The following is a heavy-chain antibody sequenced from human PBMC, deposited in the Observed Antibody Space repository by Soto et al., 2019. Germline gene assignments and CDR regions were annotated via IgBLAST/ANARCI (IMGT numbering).Heavy chain of an antibody. CDR2: VHYSGST. CDR1: GGPIKSLNYF. CDR3: ARVSRVTTSGFDP. V-gene: IGHV4-39*01. D-gene: IGHD1-1*01. Sequence: QVQLQESGPGLVKPSETLALSCSVSGGPIKSLNYFWGWIRQSPDKGLEWIGNVHYSGSTHYNPSLESRVSISIDPSNNEFSLRLTSVSATDTAIYYCARVSRVTTSGFDPWGHGTLVTVSS. J-gene: IGHJ5*02.